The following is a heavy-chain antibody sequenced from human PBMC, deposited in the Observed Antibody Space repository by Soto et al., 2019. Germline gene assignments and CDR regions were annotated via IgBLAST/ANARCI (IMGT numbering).Heavy chain of an antibody. D-gene: IGHD3-16*02. CDR1: GGSISSGGYS. CDR2: IYHTGST. CDR3: ARGRPLSS. Sequence: QLQLQESGSGLVKPSQTLSLTCAVSGGSISSGGYSWSWIRQPPGKGLECIGDIYHTGSTYYNPSLQSRVTISVDRSTNQFSLKLRYVPAADTALYYSARGRPLSSWSQGPLVPVSS. J-gene: IGHJ4*02. V-gene: IGHV4-30-2*01.